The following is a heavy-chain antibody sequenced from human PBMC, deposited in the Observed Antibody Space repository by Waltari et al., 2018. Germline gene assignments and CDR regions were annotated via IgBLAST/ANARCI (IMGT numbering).Heavy chain of an antibody. J-gene: IGHJ1*01. CDR1: GGSISSSSYS. Sequence: QLQLQESGPGLVKPSETLSLTCTVSGGSISSSSYSWGWVRQPPGKGLEWSGSIYYRGSTYYNPSLKSRVTISVDTSKNQFSLKLSSVTAADTAVYYCARQLTIFGVVTAFQHWGQGTLVTVSS. V-gene: IGHV4-39*01. CDR3: ARQLTIFGVVTAFQH. CDR2: IYYRGST. D-gene: IGHD3-3*01.